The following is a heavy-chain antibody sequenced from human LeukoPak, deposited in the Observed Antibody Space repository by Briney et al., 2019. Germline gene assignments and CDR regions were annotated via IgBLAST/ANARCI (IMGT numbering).Heavy chain of an antibody. CDR1: GFTFSSYA. J-gene: IGHJ4*02. D-gene: IGHD3-22*01. Sequence: GGSLRLSCAASGFTFSSYAMHWVRQAPGKGLEYVSAISSNGGSTYYANSVKGRFTISRDNAKNSLYLQMNSLRAEDTAVYYCARDLYDSSGYYYNYWGQGTLVTVSS. CDR2: ISSNGGST. V-gene: IGHV3-64*01. CDR3: ARDLYDSSGYYYNY.